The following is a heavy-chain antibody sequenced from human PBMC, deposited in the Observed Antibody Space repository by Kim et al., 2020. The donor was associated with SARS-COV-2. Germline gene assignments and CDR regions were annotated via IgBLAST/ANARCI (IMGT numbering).Heavy chain of an antibody. CDR3: VRDPDALDY. CDR2: IRGSGSTI. Sequence: GSLRLSCAASGFPFSSYSMNWVRQAPGKGLEWVAYIRGSGSTIHYRDSVKGRFTISRDNAKNSLYLQMNSLRDEDTAVYYCVRDPDALDYWGQGTLVTVSS. V-gene: IGHV3-48*02. J-gene: IGHJ4*02. D-gene: IGHD2-8*01. CDR1: GFPFSSYS.